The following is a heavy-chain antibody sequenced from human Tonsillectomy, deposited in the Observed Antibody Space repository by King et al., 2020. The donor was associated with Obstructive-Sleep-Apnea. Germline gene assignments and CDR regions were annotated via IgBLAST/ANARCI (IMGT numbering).Heavy chain of an antibody. CDR2: ISYDGNNK. D-gene: IGHD6-13*01. Sequence: HVQLVESGGGVVQPGRSLRLSCAASGFTFNGYPMHWVRQAPGRGLEWVTIISYDGNNKYYADSVKGRFTISRDNSKNTLYLQMNSLRVEDTAVYYCVRGPIAAAGLFNGEIPYWGQGTLVTASS. CDR1: GFTFNGYP. J-gene: IGHJ4*02. CDR3: VRGPIAAAGLFNGEIPY. V-gene: IGHV3-30*01.